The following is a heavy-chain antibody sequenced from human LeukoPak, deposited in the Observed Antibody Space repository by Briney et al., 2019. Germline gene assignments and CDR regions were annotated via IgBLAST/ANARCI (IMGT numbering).Heavy chain of an antibody. CDR1: GNIFTGYY. CDR2: INPNNGGA. V-gene: IGHV1-2*02. J-gene: IGHJ2*01. D-gene: IGHD6-13*01. CDR3: ARAGAAAVPDWYFDL. Sequence: ASVKVSCKTAGNIFTGYYIHWVREAPGRGLEWMGWINPNNGGANFAQKFQGRVTFTRDSSISTVYMDLSRLRSDDTAVYYCARAGAAAVPDWYFDLWGRGTLVTVSS.